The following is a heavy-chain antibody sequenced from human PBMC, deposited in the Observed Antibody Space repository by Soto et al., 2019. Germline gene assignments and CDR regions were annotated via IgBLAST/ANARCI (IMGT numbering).Heavy chain of an antibody. D-gene: IGHD7-27*01. Sequence: EVQLVESGGGLVQPGNSLQLSCAASGFIFSDSAIHWVRQAPGKGLEWVGRIRRKVNSYATAYTASVNGRFAISRDDSRDTAYLQMNSLQVEDTALYYCTRGGSNTWRFDPWGQGTLVIVSS. V-gene: IGHV3-73*01. CDR3: TRGGSNTWRFDP. CDR1: GFIFSDSA. CDR2: IRRKVNSYAT. J-gene: IGHJ5*02.